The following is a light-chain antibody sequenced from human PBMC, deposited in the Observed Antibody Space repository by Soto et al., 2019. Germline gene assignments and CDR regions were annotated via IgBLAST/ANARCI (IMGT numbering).Light chain of an antibody. Sequence: QSVLTQPASVSGSPGQSITISCTGTSRDVGGYNYVSWYQHHPGKAPKVIIYDVNNRPSGVSNRFSGSKSGNTASLTISGLQPEDEADYCCSSYRNSGSLAYVFGTGTKVTVL. V-gene: IGLV2-14*03. J-gene: IGLJ1*01. CDR1: SRDVGGYNY. CDR2: DVN. CDR3: SSYRNSGSLAYV.